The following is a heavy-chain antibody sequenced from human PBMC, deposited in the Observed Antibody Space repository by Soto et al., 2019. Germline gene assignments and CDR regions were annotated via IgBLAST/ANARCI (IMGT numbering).Heavy chain of an antibody. D-gene: IGHD5-12*01. Sequence: SETLSLTCAVYGGSFSCHYWNWIRQAPEKGLEWIGEISHRGNTNYNPSLRSRVTISADTSKKQFSLKLNSVTAADTAVFYGARGTEGYNHFDYWGQGTLVTV. CDR2: ISHRGNT. V-gene: IGHV4-34*01. J-gene: IGHJ4*02. CDR3: ARGTEGYNHFDY. CDR1: GGSFSCHY.